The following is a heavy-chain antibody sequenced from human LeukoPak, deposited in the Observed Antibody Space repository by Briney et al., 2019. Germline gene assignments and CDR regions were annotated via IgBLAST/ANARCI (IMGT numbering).Heavy chain of an antibody. CDR2: ISYDGSDK. CDR1: GFTFSSYA. CDR3: ARAHVTMIDF. Sequence: GGSLRLSCAASGFTFSSYAIHWVRQAPGKGLEWVAVISYDGSDKYYADSVKGRFTISRDNSKNTLYLQMNSLRTEDTAVYYCARAHVTMIDFRGQGTLVTVSS. D-gene: IGHD3-22*01. V-gene: IGHV3-30*01. J-gene: IGHJ4*02.